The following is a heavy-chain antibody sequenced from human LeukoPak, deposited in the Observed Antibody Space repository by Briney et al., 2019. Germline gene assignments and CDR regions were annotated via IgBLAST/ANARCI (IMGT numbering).Heavy chain of an antibody. CDR1: GFTFSSYA. Sequence: GVLRLSFAASGFTFSSYAMSWVRQAPGKGLEGVSAISGSGGSTYYADSVKGRFTISRDNSKNTLYLQMNSLRAEDTAVYYCARHADYYDSSGYNFDYWGQGTLVTVSS. CDR3: ARHADYYDSSGYNFDY. CDR2: ISGSGGST. J-gene: IGHJ4*02. V-gene: IGHV3-23*01. D-gene: IGHD3-22*01.